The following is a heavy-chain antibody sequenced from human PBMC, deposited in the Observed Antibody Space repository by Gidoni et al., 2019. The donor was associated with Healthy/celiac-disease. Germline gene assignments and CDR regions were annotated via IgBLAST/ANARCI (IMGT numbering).Heavy chain of an antibody. D-gene: IGHD6-13*01. V-gene: IGHV3-23*01. J-gene: IGHJ5*02. Sequence: EVQLLESGGGLVQPGGSLRLSCAASGFTFSSYARSWVRQAPGKGLEWVSAISGSGGSTYYADSVKGRFTISRDNSKNTLYLQMNSLRAEDTAVYYCAKTTAYSSSWRRAFWFDPWGQGTLVTVSS. CDR3: AKTTAYSSSWRRAFWFDP. CDR2: ISGSGGST. CDR1: GFTFSSYA.